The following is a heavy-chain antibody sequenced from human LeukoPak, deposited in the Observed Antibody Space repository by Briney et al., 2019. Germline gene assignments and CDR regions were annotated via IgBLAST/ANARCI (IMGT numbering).Heavy chain of an antibody. V-gene: IGHV4-59*01. D-gene: IGHD6-19*01. Sequence: SETLSLTCTVSGGSISSYYWSWIRQPPGKGLEWIGYIYYSGSTNYSPSLKSRVTISVDTSKNQFSLKLSSVTAADTAVYYCARVSSGWYGFEDYWGQGTLVTVSS. CDR2: IYYSGST. CDR1: GGSISSYY. J-gene: IGHJ4*02. CDR3: ARVSSGWYGFEDY.